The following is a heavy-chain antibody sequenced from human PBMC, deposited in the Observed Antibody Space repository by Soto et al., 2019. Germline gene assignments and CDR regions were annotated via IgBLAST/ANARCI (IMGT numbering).Heavy chain of an antibody. J-gene: IGHJ4*02. Sequence: PSETLSLTCAVSSVSINSSNWLSWVRQPPGKGLEWIGEIYHSGSTNYNPSLKSRVTISVDKSKNQFSLKLSSVTAADTAVYYCARAPLRGIAVAGNENYFDYWGQGTLVTVSS. D-gene: IGHD6-19*01. V-gene: IGHV4-4*02. CDR2: IYHSGST. CDR3: ARAPLRGIAVAGNENYFDY. CDR1: SVSINSSNW.